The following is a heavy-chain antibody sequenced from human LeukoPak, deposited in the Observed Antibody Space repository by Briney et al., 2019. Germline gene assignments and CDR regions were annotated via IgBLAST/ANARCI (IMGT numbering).Heavy chain of an antibody. J-gene: IGHJ5*02. D-gene: IGHD6-19*01. CDR2: INSDGSST. CDR3: ARDWVAGNNWFDP. CDR1: GFTFSSYW. Sequence: GGSLRLSCAASGFTFSSYWMHWVCQAPGKGLMWVSRINSDGSSTSYADSVKGRFTISRDNAKNTLYLQMNSLRAEDTAVYYCARDWVAGNNWFDPWGQGTLVTVSS. V-gene: IGHV3-74*01.